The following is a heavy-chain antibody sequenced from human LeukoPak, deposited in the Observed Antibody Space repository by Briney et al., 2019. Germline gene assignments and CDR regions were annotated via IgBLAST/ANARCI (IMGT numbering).Heavy chain of an antibody. CDR3: ARSAYSGYDLRFDY. Sequence: SVKVSCKASGGTFSSYAISWVQQAPGQGLEWMGGIIPIFGTANYAQKFQGRVTITADESTSTAYMELSSLRSEDTAVYYCARSAYSGYDLRFDYWGQGTLVTVSS. V-gene: IGHV1-69*13. D-gene: IGHD5-12*01. CDR2: IIPIFGTA. CDR1: GGTFSSYA. J-gene: IGHJ4*02.